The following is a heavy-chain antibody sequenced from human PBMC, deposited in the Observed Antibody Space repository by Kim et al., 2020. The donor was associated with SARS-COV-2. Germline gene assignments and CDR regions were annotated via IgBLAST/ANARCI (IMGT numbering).Heavy chain of an antibody. CDR3: ARDWRVSGYSPDAFDI. CDR2: IIPIFGTA. CDR1: GGTFSSYA. D-gene: IGHD3-22*01. J-gene: IGHJ3*02. Sequence: SVKVSCKASGGTFSSYAISWVRQAPGQGLEWMGGIIPIFGTANYAQKFQGRVTITADESTSTAYMELSCLRSEDTAVYYCARDWRVSGYSPDAFDIWGQGTMVTVSS. V-gene: IGHV1-69*13.